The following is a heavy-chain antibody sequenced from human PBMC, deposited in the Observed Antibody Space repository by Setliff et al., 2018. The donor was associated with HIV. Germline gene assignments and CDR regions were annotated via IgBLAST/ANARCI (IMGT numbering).Heavy chain of an antibody. J-gene: IGHJ4*02. CDR1: GGPSSGY. D-gene: IGHD6-13*01. CDR2: LSHSGST. V-gene: IGHV4-34*01. CDR3: VASRSWSCRLNS. Sequence: PSETLSLTCAVYGGPSSGYWSWVRQPPGKGLEWIGELSHSGSTNYNLSLKSRAAISADTSKKQFSLKLTSVTAAATGIYYCVASRSWSCRLNSWGQGTPVTVSS.